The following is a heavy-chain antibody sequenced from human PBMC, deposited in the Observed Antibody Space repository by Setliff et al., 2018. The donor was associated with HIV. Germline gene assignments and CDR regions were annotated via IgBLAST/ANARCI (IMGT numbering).Heavy chain of an antibody. CDR1: GFTFTNYY. D-gene: IGHD2-21*01. Sequence: GESLKISCAASGFTFTNYYMSWIRQAPGKGLELLSYISVSGTDIKYADSVKGRFTISRDNAKNSMYLQKNSLRAEDTAVYYCATDPSRLSYWGQGTLVTVSS. J-gene: IGHJ4*02. V-gene: IGHV3-11*04. CDR3: ATDPSRLSY. CDR2: ISVSGTDI.